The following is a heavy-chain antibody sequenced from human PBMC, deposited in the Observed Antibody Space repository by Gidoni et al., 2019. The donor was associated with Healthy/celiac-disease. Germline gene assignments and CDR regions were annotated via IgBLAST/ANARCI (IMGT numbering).Heavy chain of an antibody. Sequence: QLQLQESGPGLVKPSETLSLTCTVSGGSISSSSYYWGWIRQPPGKGLEWIGSIYYSGSTYYNPSLKSRVTISVDTSKNQFSLKLSSVTAADTAVYYCARVPIVAAPTYYYYGMDVWGQGTTVTVSS. CDR3: ARVPIVAAPTYYYYGMDV. V-gene: IGHV4-39*07. CDR2: IYYSGST. J-gene: IGHJ6*02. CDR1: GGSISSSSYY. D-gene: IGHD2-2*01.